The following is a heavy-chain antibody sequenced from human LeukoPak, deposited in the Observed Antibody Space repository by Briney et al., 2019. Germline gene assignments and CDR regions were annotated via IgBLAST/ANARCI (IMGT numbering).Heavy chain of an antibody. V-gene: IGHV3-9*01. CDR3: AKEWAYGSGSYYAFDY. CDR2: ISWNSGSI. CDR1: GFTLDDYA. J-gene: IGHJ4*02. Sequence: SLRLSCAASGFTLDDYAMHWVRQAPGKGLGGVSGISWNSGSIGYADSVEGRFTISRDNAKNSLYLQMNSLRAEDTALYYCAKEWAYGSGSYYAFDYWGQGTLVTVSS. D-gene: IGHD3-10*01.